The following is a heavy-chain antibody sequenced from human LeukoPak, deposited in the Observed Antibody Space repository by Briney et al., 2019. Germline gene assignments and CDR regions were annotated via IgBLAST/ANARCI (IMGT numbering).Heavy chain of an antibody. J-gene: IGHJ4*02. Sequence: PSETLSLTCTVSGGSISSYYWSRIRQPPGKRLEWIGYVHYTENTNYNPPLRSRVTISLDKAKNQFSLKLTSVTAADTAVYYCARHELWNVGSSPVRYWGQGTLVTVSS. CDR2: VHYTENT. CDR3: ARHELWNVGSSPVRY. V-gene: IGHV4-59*08. D-gene: IGHD6-6*01. CDR1: GGSISSYY.